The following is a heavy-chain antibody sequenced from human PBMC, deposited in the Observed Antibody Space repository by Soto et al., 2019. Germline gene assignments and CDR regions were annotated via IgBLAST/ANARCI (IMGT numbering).Heavy chain of an antibody. CDR3: AKDGNPIPYLTGYYRLGWFDP. Sequence: QPGGSLRFSCAASGFTFSSYAMSWVRQAPGKGLEWVSAISGSGGSTYYADSVKGRFTISRDNSKNTLYLQMNSLRAEDTAVYYCAKDGNPIPYLTGYYRLGWFDPWGQGTLVTVSS. V-gene: IGHV3-23*01. D-gene: IGHD3-9*01. J-gene: IGHJ5*02. CDR1: GFTFSSYA. CDR2: ISGSGGST.